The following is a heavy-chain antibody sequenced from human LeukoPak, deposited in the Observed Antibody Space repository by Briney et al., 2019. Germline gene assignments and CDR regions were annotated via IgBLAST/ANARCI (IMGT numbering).Heavy chain of an antibody. V-gene: IGHV4-61*02. CDR1: GGSISSGSYY. D-gene: IGHD1-26*01. Sequence: SETLSLTCTVSGGSISSGSYYWSWIRQPAGKGLEWIGRIYTSGSTNYNPSLKSRVTISVDTSKNQFSLKLSSVTAADTAVYYCAIRIVGATTDLDYWGQGTLVTVSS. CDR3: AIRIVGATTDLDY. J-gene: IGHJ4*02. CDR2: IYTSGST.